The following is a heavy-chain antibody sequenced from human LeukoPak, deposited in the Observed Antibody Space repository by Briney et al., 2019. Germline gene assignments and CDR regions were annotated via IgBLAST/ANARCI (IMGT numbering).Heavy chain of an antibody. CDR1: GGSIGSYY. D-gene: IGHD6-6*01. Sequence: SETLSLTCTVSGGSIGSYYWSWIREPPGKGLEWIGYIYYSGSTNYNPSLKSRVTISVDTSKNQFSLKLSSVTAADTAVYYCAREQLGSFDYWGQGTLVTVSS. CDR3: AREQLGSFDY. CDR2: IYYSGST. V-gene: IGHV4-59*01. J-gene: IGHJ4*02.